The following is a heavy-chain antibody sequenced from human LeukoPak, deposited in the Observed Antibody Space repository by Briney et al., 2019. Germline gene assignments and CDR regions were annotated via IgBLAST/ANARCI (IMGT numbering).Heavy chain of an antibody. Sequence: GGSLRLSCAASGFTFSSYSMNWVRQAPGKGLEWVSSISSSGSYIYYADSVKGRFTISRDNAKNSLYLQMNSLRAEDTAVYYCARLYSSGWRYFDYWGQGTLVTVSS. D-gene: IGHD6-19*01. J-gene: IGHJ4*02. CDR2: ISSSGSYI. V-gene: IGHV3-21*01. CDR3: ARLYSSGWRYFDY. CDR1: GFTFSSYS.